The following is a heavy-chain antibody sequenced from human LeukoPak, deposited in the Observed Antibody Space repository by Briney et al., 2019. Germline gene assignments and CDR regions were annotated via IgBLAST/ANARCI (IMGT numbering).Heavy chain of an antibody. CDR2: ISSSSSYI. D-gene: IGHD1-26*01. CDR3: AKDGRGVGPRYFDL. V-gene: IGHV3-21*04. CDR1: GFTFSSYS. Sequence: GGSLRLSCAASGFTFSSYSMNWVRQAPGKGLEWVSSISSSSSYIYYADSVKGRFTISRDDSKNSLYLQMNSLRAEDTALYYCAKDGRGVGPRYFDLWGRGTLVTVSS. J-gene: IGHJ2*01.